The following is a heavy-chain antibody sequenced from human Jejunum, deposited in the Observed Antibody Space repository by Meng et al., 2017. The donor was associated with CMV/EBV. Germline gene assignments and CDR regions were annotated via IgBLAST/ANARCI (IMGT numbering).Heavy chain of an antibody. D-gene: IGHD3-16*01. CDR3: ARDLGGWFDP. CDR2: IYYSGST. J-gene: IGHJ5*02. V-gene: IGHV4-39*07. Sequence: LTCTVSGGYISSSSYYWGWIRQPPGKGLEWIGSIYYSGSTYYNPSLKSRVTISVDTSKNQFSLKLSSVTAADTAVYCCARDLGGWFDPWGQGTLVTVSS. CDR1: GGYISSSSYY.